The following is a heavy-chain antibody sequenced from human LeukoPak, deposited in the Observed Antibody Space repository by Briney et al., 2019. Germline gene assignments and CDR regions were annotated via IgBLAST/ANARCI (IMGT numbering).Heavy chain of an antibody. V-gene: IGHV4-30-2*01. J-gene: IGHJ5*02. CDR2: IYHSGST. Sequence: SQTLSLTCAVSGGSISSGGYSWSWIRQPPGKGLEWIGYIYHSGSTYYNSSLKSRATISVDRSKNQFSLKLSSVTAADTAVYYCARGRVRGYSGYAGFDPWGQGTLVTVSS. D-gene: IGHD5-12*01. CDR3: ARGRVRGYSGYAGFDP. CDR1: GGSISSGGYS.